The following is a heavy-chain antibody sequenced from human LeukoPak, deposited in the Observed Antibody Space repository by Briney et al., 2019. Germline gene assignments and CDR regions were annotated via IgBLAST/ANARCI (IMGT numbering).Heavy chain of an antibody. D-gene: IGHD6-13*01. CDR3: ARGQGYSGIYGMDV. Sequence: RASVKVSCKASGYTFTGYYMHWVRQAPGQGLEWMGWINPNSGGTNYAQKFQGWVTMTRDTSISTAYMELSRLRSDDTAVYYCARGQGYSGIYGMDVWGQGTTVTVSS. CDR1: GYTFTGYY. V-gene: IGHV1-2*04. CDR2: INPNSGGT. J-gene: IGHJ6*02.